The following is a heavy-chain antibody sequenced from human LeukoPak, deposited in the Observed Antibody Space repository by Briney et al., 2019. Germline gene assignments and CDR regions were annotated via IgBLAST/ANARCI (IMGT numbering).Heavy chain of an antibody. CDR1: GFTFSSYG. CDR3: AKELWPIPFGY. J-gene: IGHJ4*02. Sequence: GGSLRLSCAASGFTFSSYGMHWVRQAPGKGLEWVAVISYDGSNKYYADSVKGRFTISRDNSKNTLYLQMNSLRAEDTAVYYCAKELWPIPFGYWGQGALVSVSS. CDR2: ISYDGSNK. D-gene: IGHD5-18*01. V-gene: IGHV3-30*18.